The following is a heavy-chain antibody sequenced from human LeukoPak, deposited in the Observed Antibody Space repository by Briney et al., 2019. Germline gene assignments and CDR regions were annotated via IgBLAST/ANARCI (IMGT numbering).Heavy chain of an antibody. J-gene: IGHJ4*02. CDR2: IIPIFGTA. D-gene: IGHD6-13*01. CDR1: GGTFSSYA. Sequence: SVKVSCKASGGTFSSYAISWVRQAPGQGLEWMGGIIPIFGTANYAQKFQGRVTITTDESTSTAYRELSSLRSEDTAVYYCARVGGIAAAGTPAPFDYWGQGTLVTVSS. V-gene: IGHV1-69*05. CDR3: ARVGGIAAAGTPAPFDY.